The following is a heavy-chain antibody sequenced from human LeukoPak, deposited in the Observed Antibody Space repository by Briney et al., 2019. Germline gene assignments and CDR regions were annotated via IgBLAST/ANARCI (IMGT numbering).Heavy chain of an antibody. CDR1: GGSFSGYS. CDR2: IYYSGST. Sequence: PSETLSLTCAVYGGSFSGYSWTWIRQPPGKGLEWIGSIYYSGSTYYNPSLKSRVTISVDTSKNQFSLKLSSVTAADTAVYYCARDDYGGNRGGIYCFDYWGQGTLVTVSS. J-gene: IGHJ4*02. CDR3: ARDDYGGNRGGIYCFDY. V-gene: IGHV4-34*01. D-gene: IGHD4-23*01.